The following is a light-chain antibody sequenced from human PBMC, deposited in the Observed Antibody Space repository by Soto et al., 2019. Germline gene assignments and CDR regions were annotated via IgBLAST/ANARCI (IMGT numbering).Light chain of an antibody. CDR1: QSVSSN. Sequence: EIVMPQSPATLSVSPGERTTLSCRASQSVSSNLAWYQQKPGQAPTLLIYGASTRATGIPARFSGSGSGKEFTLTISSLQSEDFAVYYCQQYNNWPIFGQGTRLEIK. V-gene: IGKV3-15*01. CDR3: QQYNNWPI. CDR2: GAS. J-gene: IGKJ5*01.